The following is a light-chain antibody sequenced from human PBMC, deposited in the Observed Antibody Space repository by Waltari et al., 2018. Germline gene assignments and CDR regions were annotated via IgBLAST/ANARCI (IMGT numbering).Light chain of an antibody. CDR1: ESVGTD. V-gene: IGKV3D-15*01. J-gene: IGKJ2*01. Sequence: EIVMTQSPVTMSVSPGEGVTLACTASESVGTDVAWYRHKPGQPPRLLISYANARATGVPGRISGSGSGTDFTLTISSLEPEDFAFYYCQQSRQWPRRTVGQGTKLEI. CDR3: QQSRQWPRRT. CDR2: YAN.